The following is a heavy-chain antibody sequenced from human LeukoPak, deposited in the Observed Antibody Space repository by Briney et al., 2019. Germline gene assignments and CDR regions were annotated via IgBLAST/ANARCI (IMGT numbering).Heavy chain of an antibody. CDR2: ISHSGIN. D-gene: IGHD3-16*01. Sequence: PSETLSLTCAVYGGSFSGYSLTWIRQPPGKGLEWIGEISHSGINHFNPSLKSRVTISADTSKKQVFLNLSSVTAADTAVYYCAKKKVDVMGNQYYYYYGLDVWGQGTTVTVSS. CDR1: GGSFSGYS. CDR3: AKKKVDVMGNQYYYYYGLDV. V-gene: IGHV4-34*01. J-gene: IGHJ6*02.